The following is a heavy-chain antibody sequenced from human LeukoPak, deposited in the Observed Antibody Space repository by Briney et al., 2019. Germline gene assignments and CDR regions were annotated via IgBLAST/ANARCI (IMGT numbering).Heavy chain of an antibody. CDR1: GFTFSSYA. J-gene: IGHJ4*02. V-gene: IGHV3-23*01. Sequence: GGSLRLSCAASGFTFSSYAMSWVRQAPGKGLEWVSAISGRGGSTYYADSVKGRFTISRDNSKNTLYMQMNSLRAEDTAVYYCAKERDSRGYFDYWGQGTLVTVSS. CDR2: ISGRGGST. D-gene: IGHD6-13*01. CDR3: AKERDSRGYFDY.